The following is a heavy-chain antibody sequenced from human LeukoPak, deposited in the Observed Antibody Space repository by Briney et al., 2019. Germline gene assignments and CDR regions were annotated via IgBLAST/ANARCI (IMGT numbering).Heavy chain of an antibody. J-gene: IGHJ4*02. V-gene: IGHV4-4*02. CDR1: GGSISSSNW. Sequence: PSETLSLTCAVSGGSISSSNWWSWVRQPPGKGLEWIGEIYHSGSTNYNPSLKSRVTISVDKSKNQFSLKLSSVTAADTAVYYCARDSDYYDSSGYSYYFDYWGQGTLVTVSS. D-gene: IGHD3-22*01. CDR2: IYHSGST. CDR3: ARDSDYYDSSGYSYYFDY.